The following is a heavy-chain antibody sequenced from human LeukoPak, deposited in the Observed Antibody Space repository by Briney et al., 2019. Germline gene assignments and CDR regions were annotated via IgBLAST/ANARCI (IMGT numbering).Heavy chain of an antibody. J-gene: IGHJ4*02. CDR3: ARDAFVYYGSGSPDY. CDR1: GFTFSSYW. CDR2: IKQDGSEK. V-gene: IGHV3-7*01. Sequence: GGSLRLSCAASGFTFSSYWMSWVRQAPGKGLEWVANIKQDGSEKYYVDSVKGRFTISRDNAKNSLCLQMNSLRAEDTAVYYCARDAFVYYGSGSPDYWGQGTLVTVSS. D-gene: IGHD3-10*01.